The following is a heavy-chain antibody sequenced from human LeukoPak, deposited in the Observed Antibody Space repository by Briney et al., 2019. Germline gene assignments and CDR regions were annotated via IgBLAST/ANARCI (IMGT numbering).Heavy chain of an antibody. CDR2: ISAYDGSN. Sequence: ASAKVSWKASGLVCIGMGISCVRLAPGHRLKRIDWISAYDGSNKYGEKFQGRVTMTTDTSTSTAYMEVRSLRSDDTAVYYCARDVRSAGYYGLDVWGQGTTVTVSS. J-gene: IGHJ6*02. D-gene: IGHD3-10*02. CDR3: ARDVRSAGYYGLDV. CDR1: GLVCIGMG. V-gene: IGHV1-18*01.